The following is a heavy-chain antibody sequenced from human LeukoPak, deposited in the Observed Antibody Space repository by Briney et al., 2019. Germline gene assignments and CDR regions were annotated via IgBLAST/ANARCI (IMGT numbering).Heavy chain of an antibody. CDR3: AKSDYYDSIDEDY. D-gene: IGHD3-22*01. Sequence: PGRSLRLSCAASGFTFSNYAMHWVRQAPGKGLEWVSAISGSGGSTYYADSVKGRFTISRDNSKNTLYLQMNSLRAEDTAVYYCAKSDYYDSIDEDYWGQGTLVTVSS. CDR2: ISGSGGST. CDR1: GFTFSNYA. J-gene: IGHJ4*02. V-gene: IGHV3-23*01.